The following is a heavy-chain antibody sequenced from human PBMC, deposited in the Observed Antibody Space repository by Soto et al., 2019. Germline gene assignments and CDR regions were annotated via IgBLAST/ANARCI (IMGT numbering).Heavy chain of an antibody. CDR2: INNSGGST. Sequence: EVHLLESGGGLVQPGGSLRLSCAASGFTFSSYAMMWVRQAPGKGLEWVSGINNSGGSTYYTDSVKGRFSISRDNSKNTLFLAMNSLRAEDRAVYYCAKGVLSVDSWGQGTLVTVSS. J-gene: IGHJ4*02. V-gene: IGHV3-23*01. CDR1: GFTFSSYA. CDR3: AKGVLSVDS.